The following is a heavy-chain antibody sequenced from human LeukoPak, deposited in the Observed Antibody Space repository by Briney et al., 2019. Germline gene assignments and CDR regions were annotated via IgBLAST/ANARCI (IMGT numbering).Heavy chain of an antibody. CDR2: ISGSGGST. V-gene: IGHV3-23*01. CDR3: AKEEDTWDYGDPHWYFDL. J-gene: IGHJ2*01. CDR1: GFTVSSNY. D-gene: IGHD4-17*01. Sequence: GGSLRLSCAASGFTVSSNYMSWVRQAPGKGLEWVSAISGSGGSTYYADSVKGRFTISRDNSKNTLYLQMNSLRAEDTAVYYCAKEEDTWDYGDPHWYFDLWGRGTLVTVSS.